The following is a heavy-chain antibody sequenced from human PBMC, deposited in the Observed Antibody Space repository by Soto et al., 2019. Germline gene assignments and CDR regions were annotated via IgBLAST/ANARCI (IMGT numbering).Heavy chain of an antibody. CDR2: INPSGGST. Sequence: ASGKVSCKASGYTFTSYYMHWVRQAPGQGLEWMGIINPSGGSTSYAQKFQGRVTMTRDTSTSTVYMELSSLRSEDTAVYYCAREGYPFSDPNWFDPWGQGTLVTVSS. V-gene: IGHV1-46*01. D-gene: IGHD5-12*01. CDR1: GYTFTSYY. CDR3: AREGYPFSDPNWFDP. J-gene: IGHJ5*02.